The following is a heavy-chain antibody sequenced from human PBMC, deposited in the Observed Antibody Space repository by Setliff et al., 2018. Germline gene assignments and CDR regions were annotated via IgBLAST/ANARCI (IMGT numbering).Heavy chain of an antibody. V-gene: IGHV1-69*10. D-gene: IGHD5-18*01. J-gene: IGHJ4*02. CDR1: GGTFNTYG. Sequence: SVKVSCKASGGTFNTYGITWVRQAPAQGLEWMGGIIPGLGILDYAQKFQDRVTITADRSTSTAYMELSSLRSEDTAVYYCARFSGHNYGSFDSWGQGTLVTVSS. CDR3: ARFSGHNYGSFDS. CDR2: IIPGLGIL.